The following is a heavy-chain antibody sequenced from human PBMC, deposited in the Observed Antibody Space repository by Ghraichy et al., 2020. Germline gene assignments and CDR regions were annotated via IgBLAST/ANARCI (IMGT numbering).Heavy chain of an antibody. D-gene: IGHD4-17*01. CDR1: GGSFSGYY. CDR2: INHSGST. CDR3: ARWVGPTVTTGGEFDY. J-gene: IGHJ4*02. Sequence: SETLSLTCAVYGGSFSGYYWSWIRQPPGKGLEWIGEINHSGSTNYNPSLKSRVTISVDTSKNQFSLKLSSVTAADTAVYYCARWVGPTVTTGGEFDYWGQGTLVTVSS. V-gene: IGHV4-34*01.